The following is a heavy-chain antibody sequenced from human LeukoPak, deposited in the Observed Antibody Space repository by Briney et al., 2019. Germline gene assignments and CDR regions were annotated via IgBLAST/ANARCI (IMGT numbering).Heavy chain of an antibody. CDR1: GFTFSSYS. D-gene: IGHD3/OR15-3a*01. Sequence: PGGSLRLSCAASGFTFSSYSVIRVRQAPGKGLEWVSSISSSSSHIYYADSVKGRLTISRDNAENSLYLQMNSLRAEDTAVYYCARLDRGYFDYWGQGTLVTVSS. CDR3: ARLDRGYFDY. J-gene: IGHJ4*02. V-gene: IGHV3-21*01. CDR2: ISSSSSHI.